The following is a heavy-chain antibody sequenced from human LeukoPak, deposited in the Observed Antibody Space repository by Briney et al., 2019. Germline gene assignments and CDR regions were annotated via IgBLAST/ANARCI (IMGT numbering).Heavy chain of an antibody. D-gene: IGHD6-13*01. J-gene: IGHJ5*02. V-gene: IGHV3-49*03. CDR3: TRSLAVAGNWFDP. CDR2: IRSKAYGGTT. CDR1: GFTFGDYA. Sequence: GGSLRLSCTASGFTFGDYAMSWFRQAPGRGLEGVGYIRSKAYGGTTEYAASVEGRFTLSRDDSKSIAYLQMNSLKTEDTAVYYCTRSLAVAGNWFDPWGQGTLVTVSS.